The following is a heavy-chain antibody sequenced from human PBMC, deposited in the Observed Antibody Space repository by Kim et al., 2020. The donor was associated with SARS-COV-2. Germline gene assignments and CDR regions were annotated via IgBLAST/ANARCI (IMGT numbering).Heavy chain of an antibody. Sequence: SETLSLTCTVSGGSISSSSYYWGWIRQPPGQGLEWIGSIYYSGSTYYNPSLKSRVTISVDTSKNQFSLKLSSVTAADTAVYYCVPVVRGAIIVRDWGQGTLVTVSS. V-gene: IGHV4-39*01. CDR1: GGSISSSSYY. D-gene: IGHD3-10*01. CDR3: VPVVRGAIIVRD. J-gene: IGHJ4*02. CDR2: IYYSGST.